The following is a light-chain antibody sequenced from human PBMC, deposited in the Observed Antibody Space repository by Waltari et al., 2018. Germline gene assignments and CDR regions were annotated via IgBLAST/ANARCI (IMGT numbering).Light chain of an antibody. CDR1: SSAVGGYNY. CDR2: EVS. CDR3: SSYTSSSRWV. V-gene: IGLV2-14*01. Sequence: QSALTQPASVSGSPGQSITISCTGTSSAVGGYNYVSWYQQHPGKAPKLMIYEVSNRPSGVSNRFSGSKSGNTASLTISGLQAEDEADYYCSSYTSSSRWVFGGGTKLTVL. J-gene: IGLJ3*02.